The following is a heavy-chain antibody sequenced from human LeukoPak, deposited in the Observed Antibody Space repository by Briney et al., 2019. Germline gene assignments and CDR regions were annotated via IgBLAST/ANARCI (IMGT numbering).Heavy chain of an antibody. CDR3: ARDVGGEMATMNDY. J-gene: IGHJ4*02. CDR1: GGTFSSYA. CDR2: IIPILGIA. V-gene: IGHV1-69*04. Sequence: SVNLSCKASGGTFSSYAISSVRRAPGQGLEWMGRIIPILGIANYAQKFQGRVTITADKSTSTAYMELSSLRSEDTAVYYCARDVGGEMATMNDYWGQGTLVTVSS. D-gene: IGHD5-24*01.